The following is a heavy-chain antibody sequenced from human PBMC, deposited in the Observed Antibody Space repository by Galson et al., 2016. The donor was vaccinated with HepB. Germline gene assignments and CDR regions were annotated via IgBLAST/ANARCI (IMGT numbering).Heavy chain of an antibody. J-gene: IGHJ6*02. V-gene: IGHV3-23*01. CDR1: GFVFSSYA. CDR3: ARARDNTREYHSLDV. D-gene: IGHD6-6*01. CDR2: ISGSGETT. Sequence: SLRLSCAASGFVFSSYAMSWVRQVPGKGLEWVSVISGSGETTYYADSVQGRLTISRDNSKNTLYLQMNSLRAEDTAIYYCARARDNTREYHSLDVWGQGTTVTVAS.